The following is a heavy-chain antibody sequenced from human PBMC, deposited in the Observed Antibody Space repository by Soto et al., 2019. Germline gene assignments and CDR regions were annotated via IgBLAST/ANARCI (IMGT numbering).Heavy chain of an antibody. Sequence: GASVKVSCKASGYTFTSYGISWVRQAPGQGLEWMGWISAYNGNTNYAQKLKGRVTMTTDTSTSTANKELRSLRSDDTAVYYSARALLVWSGPNWFDPWGQGTLVTVSS. CDR3: ARALLVWSGPNWFDP. J-gene: IGHJ5*02. V-gene: IGHV1-18*01. D-gene: IGHD3-3*01. CDR2: ISAYNGNT. CDR1: GYTFTSYG.